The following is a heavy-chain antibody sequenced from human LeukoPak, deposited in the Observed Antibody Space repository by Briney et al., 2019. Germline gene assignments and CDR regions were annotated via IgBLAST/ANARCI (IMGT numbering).Heavy chain of an antibody. CDR2: IIPIFGTA. Sequence: SVKVSCKASGGTFSSYAISWVRQAPGQGLEWMGGIIPIFGTANYAQKFQGRVTITADESTSTAYMELSSLRSEDTAAYYCAHSSPDLYYMDVWGKGTTVTVSS. J-gene: IGHJ6*03. V-gene: IGHV1-69*01. CDR3: AHSSPDLYYMDV. CDR1: GGTFSSYA.